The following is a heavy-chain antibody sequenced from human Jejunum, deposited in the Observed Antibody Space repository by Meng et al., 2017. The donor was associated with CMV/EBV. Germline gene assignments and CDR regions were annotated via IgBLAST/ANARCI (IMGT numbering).Heavy chain of an antibody. CDR2: MFHGGRT. CDR3: ARASIYYYHVDV. V-gene: IGHV4-38-2*02. J-gene: IGHJ6*02. CDR1: GYSISSGAY. Sequence: VSGYSISSGAYWGWSRQSPGKGLEWIGQMFHGGRTNYNQSLKSRVTISLDPSKNQLSLNVRSVTAADTAVYYCARASIYYYHVDVWGQGTTVTVSS.